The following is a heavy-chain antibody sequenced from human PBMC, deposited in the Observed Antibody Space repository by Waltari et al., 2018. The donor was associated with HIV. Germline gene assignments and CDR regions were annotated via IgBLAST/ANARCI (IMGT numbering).Heavy chain of an antibody. D-gene: IGHD4-17*01. CDR2: ISAYSGDT. CDR1: GYTFTSYG. V-gene: IGHV1-18*01. Sequence: QVQLVQSGAEVKKPGASVKVSCKASGYTFTSYGISWVRQAPGQGLEGMGWISAYSGDTNYAQKLQGRVTMTTDTSTSTAYMELRSLRSDDTAVYYCARGGTAHDYDQRYYYYGMDVWGQGTTVTVSS. J-gene: IGHJ6*02. CDR3: ARGGTAHDYDQRYYYYGMDV.